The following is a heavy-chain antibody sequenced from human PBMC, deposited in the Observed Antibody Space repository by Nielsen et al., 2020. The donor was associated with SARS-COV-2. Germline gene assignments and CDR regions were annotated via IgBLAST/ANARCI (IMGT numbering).Heavy chain of an antibody. CDR2: INTNTGNP. CDR1: GYTFTSYA. V-gene: IGHV7-4-1*02. J-gene: IGHJ6*02. Sequence: ASVKVSCKASGYTFTSYAINWVRQAPGQGLEWMGWINTNTGNPTYAQGFTGRFVFSLDTSVSTAYLQISSLKAEDTAVYYCARDFSIWFGEFLEDNVPIYYYYGMDVWGQGTTVTVSS. CDR3: ARDFSIWFGEFLEDNVPIYYYYGMDV. D-gene: IGHD3-10*01.